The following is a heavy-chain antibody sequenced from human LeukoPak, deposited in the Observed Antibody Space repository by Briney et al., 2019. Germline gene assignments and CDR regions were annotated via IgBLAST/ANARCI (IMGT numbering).Heavy chain of an antibody. CDR3: ARLGYGSGSYPTLDY. V-gene: IGHV3-48*03. CDR2: SSSGSTI. D-gene: IGHD3-10*01. Sequence: GGSLRLSCAASGFTFSIYEMNWVRQAPGKGLEWVSSSSGSTIYYADSVKGRFTISRDNAKNSLYLQMNSLRAEDTAVYYCARLGYGSGSYPTLDYWGQGTLVTVSS. J-gene: IGHJ4*02. CDR1: GFTFSIYE.